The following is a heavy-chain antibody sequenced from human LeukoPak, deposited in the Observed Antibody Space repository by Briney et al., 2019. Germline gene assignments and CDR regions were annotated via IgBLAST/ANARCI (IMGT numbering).Heavy chain of an antibody. V-gene: IGHV4-39*05. CDR2: VSYKGVT. CDR3: ATLTMSGLGIIPPAS. Sequence: SETPSLTCSVSGASTTNSRYYWVWIRQPPGKGLEWIGSVSYKGVTYYGPSFRSRFAISIDTSRDQFSLSLASVTAADTAVYYCATLTMSGLGIIPPASWGQGTLVTVSS. CDR1: GASTTNSRYY. J-gene: IGHJ5*02. D-gene: IGHD3/OR15-3a*01.